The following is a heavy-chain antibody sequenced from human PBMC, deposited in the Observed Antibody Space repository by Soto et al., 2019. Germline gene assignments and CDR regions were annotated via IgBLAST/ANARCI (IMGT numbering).Heavy chain of an antibody. J-gene: IGHJ5*02. D-gene: IGHD1-1*01. Sequence: KQSQTLSLTCAISGDSVSSDSAAWNWIRQSPSRGLEWLGRTYYRSKWYAQYAASVKSRMTIKTDTSKNQLSLQLSSVTPEDTAVYYCARDSWNPGWFDPWGQGTLVTVSS. V-gene: IGHV6-1*01. CDR2: TYYRSKWYA. CDR1: GDSVSSDSAA. CDR3: ARDSWNPGWFDP.